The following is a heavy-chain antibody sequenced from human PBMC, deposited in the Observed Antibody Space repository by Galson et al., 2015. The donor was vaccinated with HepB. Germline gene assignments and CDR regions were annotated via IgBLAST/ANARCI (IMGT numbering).Heavy chain of an antibody. Sequence: SLRLSCAASGFTFSSYAMSWVRQAPGKGLEWVSAISGSGGSTYYADSVKGRFTISRDNSKNTLYLQMNSLRAEDTAVYYCAKTITMIVVAPFGWFDYWGQGTLVTVSS. V-gene: IGHV3-23*01. CDR2: ISGSGGST. CDR3: AKTITMIVVAPFGWFDY. CDR1: GFTFSSYA. J-gene: IGHJ4*02. D-gene: IGHD3-22*01.